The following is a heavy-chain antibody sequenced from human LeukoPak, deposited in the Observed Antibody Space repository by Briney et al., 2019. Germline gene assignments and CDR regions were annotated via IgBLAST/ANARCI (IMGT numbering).Heavy chain of an antibody. D-gene: IGHD3-16*01. CDR2: IYYGHST. CDR3: ARVTHDGWARSIWYFDL. CDR1: GGSISSYY. V-gene: IGHV4-59*01. J-gene: IGHJ2*01. Sequence: SETLSLTCTVSGGSISSYYWSWLRQPPGHELEGIGDIYYGHSTNHYPPVKSRVTISVDPSTNQFSLKLSSLTAADTAVYYCARVTHDGWARSIWYFDLWGRGTLVTVSS.